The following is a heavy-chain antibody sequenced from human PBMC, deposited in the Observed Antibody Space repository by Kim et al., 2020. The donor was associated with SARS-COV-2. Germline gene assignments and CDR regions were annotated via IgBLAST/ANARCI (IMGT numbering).Heavy chain of an antibody. V-gene: IGHV3-53*01. J-gene: IGHJ2*01. CDR1: GFTVSSNY. D-gene: IGHD2-2*01. CDR2: IYSGGST. CDR3: ARDGLGYCSSTSCSTPDWYFDL. Sequence: GGSLRLSCAASGFTVSSNYMSWVRQAPGKGLEWVSVIYSGGSTYYADSVKGRFTISRDNSKNTLYLQMNSLRAEDTAVYYCARDGLGYCSSTSCSTPDWYFDLWGRGTLVTVAS.